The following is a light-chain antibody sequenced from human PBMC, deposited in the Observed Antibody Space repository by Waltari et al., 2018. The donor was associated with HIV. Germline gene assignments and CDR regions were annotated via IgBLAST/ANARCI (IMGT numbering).Light chain of an antibody. J-gene: IGKJ3*01. Sequence: GDRVTSTWWTCQTIGDHVNWYQQKPSEPSKLLIYSTTSFQPGVPSMFSGSASGTDFALAISILQSEDFATYYCEQIYTFPLFPFGPGTKVDIK. V-gene: IGKV1-39*01. CDR2: STT. CDR3: EQIYTFPLFP. CDR1: QTIGDH.